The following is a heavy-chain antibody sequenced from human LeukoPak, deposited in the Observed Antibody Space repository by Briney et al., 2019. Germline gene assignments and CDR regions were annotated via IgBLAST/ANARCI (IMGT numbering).Heavy chain of an antibody. CDR3: ATARRTASTGYSSGWIGNPGKDGMDV. CDR2: FDPEEGET. D-gene: IGHD6-19*01. J-gene: IGHJ6*02. CDR1: GYTLTVLS. V-gene: IGHV1-24*01. Sequence: ASVKVSCKVSGYTLTVLSKHWVRQAPGKGLEWMGGFDPEEGETIYAQKFQGRVTITEDTSTDTAYMELSSLRSEDTAVYYCATARRTASTGYSSGWIGNPGKDGMDVWGQGTTVTVSS.